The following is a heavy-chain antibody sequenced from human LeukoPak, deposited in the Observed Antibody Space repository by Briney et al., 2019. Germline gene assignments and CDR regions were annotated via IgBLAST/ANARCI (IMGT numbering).Heavy chain of an antibody. J-gene: IGHJ4*02. CDR3: AKDALPRTYSYYFDF. V-gene: IGHV3-23*01. CDR2: LSGSASST. CDR1: GFTFTTHA. D-gene: IGHD2-15*01. Sequence: GGSLRLSCTDSGFTFTTHAMHWVRQAPGKGLEWVSGLSGSASSTYYADSVKGRFTISRDNSKNTLYLQMNSLRAEDTAVYYCAKDALPRTYSYYFDFWGQGTLVTVSS.